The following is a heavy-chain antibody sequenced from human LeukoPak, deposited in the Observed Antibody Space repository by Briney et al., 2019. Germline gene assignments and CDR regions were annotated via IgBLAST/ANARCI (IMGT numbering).Heavy chain of an antibody. CDR3: AKGTGRYWTFFDY. CDR2: INPNSGGT. V-gene: IGHV1-2*02. D-gene: IGHD1-26*01. J-gene: IGHJ4*02. Sequence: ASVKVSCKASGYTFTGYYMHWVRQAPGQGLEWMGWINPNSGGTNYAQKFQGRVTMTRDTSISTAYMELSRLRPEDTAFYYCAKGTGRYWTFFDYWGQGTLVTVSS. CDR1: GYTFTGYY.